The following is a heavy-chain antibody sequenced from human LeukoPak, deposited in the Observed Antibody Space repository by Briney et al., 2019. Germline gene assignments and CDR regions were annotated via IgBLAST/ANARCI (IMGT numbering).Heavy chain of an antibody. CDR2: ISSSSNTI. CDR1: GFTFSSYS. D-gene: IGHD6-19*01. Sequence: GGSLILSCAASGFTFSSYSMNWVRQAPGKGLEWVSYISSSSNTIYYADSVKGRFTISRDNAKNSLYLQMNSLRDEDTAVYYCARNLNIPQWSPSFDYWGQGTLVTVSS. J-gene: IGHJ4*02. CDR3: ARNLNIPQWSPSFDY. V-gene: IGHV3-48*02.